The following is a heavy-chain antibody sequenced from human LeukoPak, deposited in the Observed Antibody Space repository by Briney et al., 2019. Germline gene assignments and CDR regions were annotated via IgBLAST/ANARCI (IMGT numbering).Heavy chain of an antibody. CDR2: IYPSGAA. CDR3: ARVFLPWYFDL. V-gene: IGHV3-53*01. Sequence: GGSLRLSCVASGFTGNNNSLSWVRQSPGKGLEWVSLIYPSGAAYYADSVKGRFTISRDNTKNKVFLQMNSLRAEDTAMYFCARVFLPWYFDLWGRGTLVIVFS. J-gene: IGHJ2*01. CDR1: GFTGNNNS.